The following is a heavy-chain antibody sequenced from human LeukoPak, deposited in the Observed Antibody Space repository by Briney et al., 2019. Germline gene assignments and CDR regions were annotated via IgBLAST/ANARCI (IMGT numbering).Heavy chain of an antibody. V-gene: IGHV4-4*02. Sequence: SETLSLTRAVSGGSISSDNWWSWVRQPPGKGLEWIGEIYHSGATNYDSSLKSRLTISVDKSKNQFFLKLSSVTAADTAVYYCARDSSRVARGYFDYWGQGTLVTVSS. CDR3: ARDSSRVARGYFDY. CDR2: IYHSGAT. D-gene: IGHD6-6*01. CDR1: GGSISSDNW. J-gene: IGHJ4*02.